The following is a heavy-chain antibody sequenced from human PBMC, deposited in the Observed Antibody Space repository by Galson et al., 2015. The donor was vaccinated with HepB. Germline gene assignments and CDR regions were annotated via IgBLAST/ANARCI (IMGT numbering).Heavy chain of an antibody. J-gene: IGHJ3*02. V-gene: IGHV1-46*03. Sequence: SVKVSCKASGYTFTSYYMHWVRQAPGQGLEWMGVINPSGGNTRYAQKFQGRVIVTRDTSTSTVYMEVSSLTSEDTAVRYCASPADSGYDDAFHIWGQGTMVTISS. CDR3: ASPADSGYDDAFHI. CDR2: INPSGGNT. D-gene: IGHD5-12*01. CDR1: GYTFTSYY.